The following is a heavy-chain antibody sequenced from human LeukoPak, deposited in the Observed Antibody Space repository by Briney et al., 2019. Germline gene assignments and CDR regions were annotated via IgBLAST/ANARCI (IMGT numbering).Heavy chain of an antibody. CDR2: IYYSGST. Sequence: SETLSLTCTVSGGSISSYYWSWIRQPPGKGLEWIGYIYYSGSTNYNPSLKSRVTISVDTSKNQFSLKLSSVTAADTAVYYCARGAGGVYGDLTLDYWGQGTLVTVSS. CDR1: GGSISSYY. J-gene: IGHJ4*02. V-gene: IGHV4-59*01. CDR3: ARGAGGVYGDLTLDY. D-gene: IGHD4-17*01.